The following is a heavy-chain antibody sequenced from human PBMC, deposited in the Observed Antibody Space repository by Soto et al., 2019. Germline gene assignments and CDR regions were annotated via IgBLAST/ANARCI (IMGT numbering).Heavy chain of an antibody. J-gene: IGHJ3*02. D-gene: IGHD3-10*01. Sequence: QVQLQESGPGLVKPSQTLSLTCTVSGGSISSGGYYWSWIRQHPGKGLEWIGYIYYSGSTYYNPSLTSRVTISVDTSKNQFSLKLSSVTAADTAVYYCARGLVRGVIRHDWGAFDIWGQGTMVTVSS. CDR2: IYYSGST. CDR1: GGSISSGGYY. V-gene: IGHV4-31*03. CDR3: ARGLVRGVIRHDWGAFDI.